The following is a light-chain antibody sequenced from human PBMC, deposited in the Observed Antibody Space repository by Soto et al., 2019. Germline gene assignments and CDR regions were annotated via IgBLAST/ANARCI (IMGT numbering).Light chain of an antibody. V-gene: IGKV1-27*01. Sequence: DIQMTQSPSPLSASVGDRVTITCRASQGFSNYLAWYQQKPGTVPKLLLYAAYTLQSGVPSRFSGSGSGRDFTLTLSRLQPEDVATYYCQKYNSAPFTFGPGTKVDIK. CDR1: QGFSNY. J-gene: IGKJ3*01. CDR2: AAY. CDR3: QKYNSAPFT.